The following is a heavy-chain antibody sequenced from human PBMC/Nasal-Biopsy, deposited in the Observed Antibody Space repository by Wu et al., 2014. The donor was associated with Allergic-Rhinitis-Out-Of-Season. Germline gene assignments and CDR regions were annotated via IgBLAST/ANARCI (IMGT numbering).Heavy chain of an antibody. D-gene: IGHD4-17*01. V-gene: IGHV1-18*01. CDR1: GYTFTSYA. CDR3: ARDRAPLTTVTSPLGY. J-gene: IGHJ1*01. CDR2: ISAYNDNT. Sequence: VKVSCKASGYTFTSYAISWVRQAPGQGLEWMGWISAYNDNTHYAPKLQGRVTMTTDTSTSTAYMELRSLRSDDSAVYYCARDRAPLTTVTSPLGYWGQGTLVTVSS.